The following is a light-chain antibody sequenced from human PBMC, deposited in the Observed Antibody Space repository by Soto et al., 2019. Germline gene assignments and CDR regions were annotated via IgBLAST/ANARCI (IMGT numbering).Light chain of an antibody. CDR2: AAS. Sequence: DIQMTQSPSSLSASVGDRVTITCRASQSISSYLNWYHQKPGKAPKLLIYAASSLQSGVPSRFSGSGSGTDFTLTISSLQPEDFATYYCQQSYSTPLTFGGGTKVDIK. J-gene: IGKJ4*01. CDR3: QQSYSTPLT. CDR1: QSISSY. V-gene: IGKV1-39*01.